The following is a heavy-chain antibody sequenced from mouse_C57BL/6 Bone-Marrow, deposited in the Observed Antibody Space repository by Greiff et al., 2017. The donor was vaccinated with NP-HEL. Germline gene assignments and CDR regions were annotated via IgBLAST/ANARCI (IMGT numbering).Heavy chain of an antibody. J-gene: IGHJ3*01. CDR1: GYTFTDYN. Sequence: VQLQQSGPELVKPGASVKIPCKASGYTFTDYNMDWVKQSHGKSLEWIGDINPNNGGTIYNQKFKGKATLTVDKSSSTAYMELRSLTSEDTAVYYCARREDYGSSYDWFAYWGQGTLVTVSA. CDR3: ARREDYGSSYDWFAY. V-gene: IGHV1-18*01. D-gene: IGHD1-1*01. CDR2: INPNNGGT.